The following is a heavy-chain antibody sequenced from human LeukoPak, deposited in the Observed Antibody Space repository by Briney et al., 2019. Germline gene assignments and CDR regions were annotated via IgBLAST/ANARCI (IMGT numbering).Heavy chain of an antibody. V-gene: IGHV3-23*01. CDR3: AKGSF. CDR2: ITESGGST. J-gene: IGHJ4*02. CDR1: GFTFSTSA. Sequence: GGSLRLSCVVSGFTFSTSAMSWVRQAPGKGLEWVSGITESGGSTYYADSVKGRFTSSRDNSKNTLYLQMNNLRAEDTAAYYCAKGSFWGQGTLVTVSS. D-gene: IGHD3-10*01.